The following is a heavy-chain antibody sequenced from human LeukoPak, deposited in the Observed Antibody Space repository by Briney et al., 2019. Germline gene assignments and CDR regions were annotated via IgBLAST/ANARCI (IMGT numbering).Heavy chain of an antibody. D-gene: IGHD2-15*01. CDR3: ARQGRVAARQQVDY. V-gene: IGHV4-61*01. J-gene: IGHJ4*02. Sequence: KPSETLSLTCTVSDGSVSIGNYYWSWLRQPPGKGLEWIGYVSYSGSTNYNPSLKSRVTISIDTSKNQFSLKLSFVTAADTAVYYCARQGRVAARQQVDYWGQGTLVTVSS. CDR2: VSYSGST. CDR1: DGSVSIGNYY.